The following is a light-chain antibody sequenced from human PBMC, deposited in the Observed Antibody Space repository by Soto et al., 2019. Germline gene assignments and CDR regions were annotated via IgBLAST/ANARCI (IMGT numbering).Light chain of an antibody. CDR1: SSNIGAGYD. J-gene: IGLJ3*02. V-gene: IGLV1-40*01. CDR3: QSYDSSLSGWV. Sequence: QSVLTQPPSVSGAPGQRVTISCTGGSSNIGAGYDVHWYQQLPGTAPKLLIYGNSNRPSGVPDRFSGSKSGTSASLAITGLQAEDEADYYCQSYDSSLSGWVFGGGTKPTVL. CDR2: GNS.